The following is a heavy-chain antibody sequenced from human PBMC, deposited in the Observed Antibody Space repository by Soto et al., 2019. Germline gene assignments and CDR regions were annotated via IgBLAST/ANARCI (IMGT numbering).Heavy chain of an antibody. CDR3: ARERDYYGSGSYYRYFDY. V-gene: IGHV1-69*13. CDR1: GGTFSIYA. J-gene: IGHJ4*02. Sequence: SVKVSGKASGGTFSIYAISGVLQAPLRGRDWMGGIIPIFGTANYAQKFQGRVTITADESTSTAYMELSSLRSEDTAVYYCARERDYYGSGSYYRYFDYWGQGTLVTVSS. D-gene: IGHD3-10*01. CDR2: IIPIFGTA.